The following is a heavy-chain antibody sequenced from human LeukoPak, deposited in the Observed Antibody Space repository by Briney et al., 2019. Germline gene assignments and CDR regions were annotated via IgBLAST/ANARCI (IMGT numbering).Heavy chain of an antibody. V-gene: IGHV3-23*01. CDR1: GFTFSNYN. J-gene: IGHJ4*02. CDR3: AKGYWNPGY. Sequence: PGGSLRLSCAASGFTFSNYNMNWVRQAPGKGLEWVSGISGSGGSTYYADSVKGRFTISRDNSKSTLYLQMNNLRAEDTALYYCAKGYWNPGYWGQGTLVTVSS. D-gene: IGHD1-1*01. CDR2: ISGSGGST.